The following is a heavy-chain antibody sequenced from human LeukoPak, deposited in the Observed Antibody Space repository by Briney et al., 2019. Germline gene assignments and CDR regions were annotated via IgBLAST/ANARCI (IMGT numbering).Heavy chain of an antibody. CDR3: VTNLDRTRNCRTGSCLD. V-gene: IGHV3-21*01. CDR1: GFTFSGYT. CDR2: ISSSSNYI. J-gene: IGHJ4*02. Sequence: GGSLRLSCAASGFTFSGYTMNWVRQAPGKGLEWVSSISSSSNYIYYADSVKGRFTISRDNAKNSLYLQMNSLRAEDTAVYYCVTNLDRTRNCRTGSCLDWGQGTLVTVSS. D-gene: IGHD2-15*01.